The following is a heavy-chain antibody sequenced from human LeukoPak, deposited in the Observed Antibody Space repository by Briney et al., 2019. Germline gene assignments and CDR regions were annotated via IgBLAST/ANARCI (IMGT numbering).Heavy chain of an antibody. J-gene: IGHJ3*02. CDR2: INPNSGGT. V-gene: IGHV1-2*02. CDR1: GYTFTGYY. CDR3: ARHVDGYDSSGYRMRDAFDI. D-gene: IGHD3-22*01. Sequence: ASVKVSCKASGYTFTGYYMHWVRQAPGQGLEWMGWINPNSGGTDYAQKFQGRVTMTRDTSISSAYMELSRLRSDDTAVYYCARHVDGYDSSGYRMRDAFDIWGQGTMVTVSS.